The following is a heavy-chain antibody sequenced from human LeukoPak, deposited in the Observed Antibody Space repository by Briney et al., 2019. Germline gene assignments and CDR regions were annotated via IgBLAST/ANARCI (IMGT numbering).Heavy chain of an antibody. CDR1: GYTFTDYY. D-gene: IGHD3-3*01. J-gene: IGHJ4*02. CDR3: ARPEGGYYTDFHS. V-gene: IGHV1-2*02. Sequence: ASVKISCKASGYTFTDYYTHWVRQAPGQGLEWMGWINPKHGGTHYAQKFQDRVSMTRDTSSSTAYMELSRLRSDDTAIYYCARPEGGYYTDFHSWGQGTLVTVSS. CDR2: INPKHGGT.